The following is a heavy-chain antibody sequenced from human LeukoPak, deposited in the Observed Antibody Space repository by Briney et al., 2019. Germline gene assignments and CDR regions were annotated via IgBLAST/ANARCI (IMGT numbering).Heavy chain of an antibody. J-gene: IGHJ6*02. V-gene: IGHV1-69*04. Sequence: SVKVSCKASGGTFSSYAISWVRQAPGQGLEWMGRIIPILGIANYAQKFQGRVTITADKSTSTAYMELSSLRSEDTAVYYCARSNSSYYGMDVWGQGTTVTVSS. D-gene: IGHD4-23*01. CDR1: GGTFSSYA. CDR2: IIPILGIA. CDR3: ARSNSSYYGMDV.